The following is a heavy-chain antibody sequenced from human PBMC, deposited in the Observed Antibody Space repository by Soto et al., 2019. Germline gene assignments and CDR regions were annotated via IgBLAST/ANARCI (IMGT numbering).Heavy chain of an antibody. CDR3: ARVTQQRKRGYSGRRRSYYFDY. CDR1: GYTFTSYD. CDR2: INPNSGNT. D-gene: IGHD5-12*01. V-gene: IGHV1-8*01. Sequence: ASVKVSCKASGYTFTSYDINWVRQAPGQGLEWMGWINPNSGNTGHAQKVQGRVTMTRNTSISTAYMELSSLRSEDTAVYYCARVTQQRKRGYSGRRRSYYFDYWGQGTLVTVSS. J-gene: IGHJ4*02.